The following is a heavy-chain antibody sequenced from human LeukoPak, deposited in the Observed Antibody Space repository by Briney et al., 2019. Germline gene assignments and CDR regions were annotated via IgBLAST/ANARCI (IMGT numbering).Heavy chain of an antibody. J-gene: IGHJ3*02. CDR1: DASFNTHY. V-gene: IGHV4-59*11. D-gene: IGHD4-17*01. CDR3: ARDPTTVTKGFDI. CDR2: ISYGGST. Sequence: SETLSLTCTVSDASFNTHYWTWIRQPPGKGLEWIGYISYGGSTNYNPSLKSRVTISVGTSKNQFFLRLTSLTAADTAVYYCARDPTTVTKGFDIWGQGTMVTVSS.